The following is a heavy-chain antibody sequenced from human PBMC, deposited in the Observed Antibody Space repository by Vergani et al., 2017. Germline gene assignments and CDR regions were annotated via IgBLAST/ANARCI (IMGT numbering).Heavy chain of an antibody. J-gene: IGHJ4*02. CDR1: GFPFSSYV. V-gene: IGHV3-23*01. D-gene: IGHD2-2*01. CDR3: AKDRGYCSSTSCPSHPDY. CDR2: ISGSGTNT. Sequence: EVQLLESGGGLAQPGGSLRLSCAASGFPFSSYVMSWVRQAPGKGLEWVSSISGSGTNTYYADSVKGRFIISRDESKNTLYLQMNSLRAEDTAVYFCAKDRGYCSSTSCPSHPDYWGQGTLVTVSS.